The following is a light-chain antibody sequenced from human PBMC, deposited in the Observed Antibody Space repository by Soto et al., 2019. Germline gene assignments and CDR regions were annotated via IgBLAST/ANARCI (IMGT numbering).Light chain of an antibody. CDR3: CSYAGNYIVV. CDR1: SSDVGGYNY. V-gene: IGLV2-11*01. Sequence: QSALTQPRSVSGSPGQSVTISCTGTSSDVGGYNYVSWYRQHPGKAPKLLLYDVSKRPSGVPDRFSGSKSGNTASLTISGLQAEDEANYFCCSYAGNYIVVIGGGTKVTVL. J-gene: IGLJ2*01. CDR2: DVS.